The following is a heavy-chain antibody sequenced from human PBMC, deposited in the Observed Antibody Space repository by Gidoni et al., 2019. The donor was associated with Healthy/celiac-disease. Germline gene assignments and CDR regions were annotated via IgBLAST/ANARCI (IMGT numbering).Heavy chain of an antibody. D-gene: IGHD2-15*01. CDR1: GFTFSSYS. Sequence: EVQLVESGGGLVKPGGSLRLSCAASGFTFSSYSMNWVRQAPGKGLEWVSSISSSSSYIYYADSVKGRFTISRDNAKNSLYLQMNSLRAEDTAVYYCAREGLYCSGGSCYDAGGSGDYWGQGTLVTVSS. CDR3: AREGLYCSGGSCYDAGGSGDY. V-gene: IGHV3-21*01. CDR2: ISSSSSYI. J-gene: IGHJ4*02.